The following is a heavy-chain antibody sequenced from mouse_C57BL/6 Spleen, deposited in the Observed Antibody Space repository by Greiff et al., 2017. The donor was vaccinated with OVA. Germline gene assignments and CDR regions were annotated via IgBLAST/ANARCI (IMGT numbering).Heavy chain of an antibody. J-gene: IGHJ4*01. V-gene: IGHV1-80*01. Sequence: QVQLQQSGAELVKPGASVKISCKASGYAFSSYWMNWVKQRPGKGLEWIGQIYPGDGDTNYNGKFKGKATLTADKSSSTAYMQLSSLTSEDSAVYFCARDWDEGLAMDYWGQGTSVTVSS. CDR3: ARDWDEGLAMDY. D-gene: IGHD4-1*01. CDR2: IYPGDGDT. CDR1: GYAFSSYW.